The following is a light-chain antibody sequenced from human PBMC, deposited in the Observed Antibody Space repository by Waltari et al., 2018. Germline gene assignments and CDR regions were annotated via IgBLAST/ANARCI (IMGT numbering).Light chain of an antibody. Sequence: QTALTQPASVSGSPGQSITISCTGPSSDIGTSNYVSWYQQHPGKAPKLIIYAVSNRPSAVSDRFSGSKSANTASLTISGLRAEDEAYYYCSSSSTFTTLVVFGGGTKLTVL. CDR3: SSSSTFTTLVV. J-gene: IGLJ2*01. V-gene: IGLV2-14*03. CDR1: SSDIGTSNY. CDR2: AVS.